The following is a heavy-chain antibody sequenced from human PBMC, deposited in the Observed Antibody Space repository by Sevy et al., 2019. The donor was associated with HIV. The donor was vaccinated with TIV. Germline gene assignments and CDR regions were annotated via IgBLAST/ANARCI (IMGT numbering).Heavy chain of an antibody. CDR3: AREKFCGGDCYYFDY. D-gene: IGHD2-21*02. V-gene: IGHV3-20*04. Sequence: GGSLRLSCAASGFTFNDYDMSWVRRAPGKGLKWVSAINWNGAGTSYADSVKGRFTVSRDNAKNSLYLQMNTLRVEDTAFYYCAREKFCGGDCYYFDYWGQGILVTVSS. CDR1: GFTFNDYD. CDR2: INWNGAGT. J-gene: IGHJ4*02.